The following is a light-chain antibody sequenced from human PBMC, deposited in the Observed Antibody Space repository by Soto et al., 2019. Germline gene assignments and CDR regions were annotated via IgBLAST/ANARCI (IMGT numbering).Light chain of an antibody. CDR2: AAS. V-gene: IGKV1-6*01. J-gene: IGKJ2*01. Sequence: AIQMTQSPPSLSASVGDRVTITCRASQAIRNDLGWYQQKVGKAPKLLIYAASSLQTGVPSRFSGSGSGTDFTLTISSLQPEDFATYYCLQDYDYPYTSGQGTKLEIK. CDR1: QAIRND. CDR3: LQDYDYPYT.